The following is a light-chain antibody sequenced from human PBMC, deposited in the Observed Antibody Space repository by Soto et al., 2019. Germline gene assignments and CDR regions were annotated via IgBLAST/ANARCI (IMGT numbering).Light chain of an antibody. Sequence: DIQMTQSPSTLSASVGDRVTITCRASQSCGTSLAWYQQRPGKAPNLLIYKASNLESGVPSRFSGSGSGTEFTLTISSVEPDDFANYYCQQYNNYRTFGQGTKVEIK. CDR1: QSCGTS. CDR3: QQYNNYRT. J-gene: IGKJ1*01. V-gene: IGKV1-5*03. CDR2: KAS.